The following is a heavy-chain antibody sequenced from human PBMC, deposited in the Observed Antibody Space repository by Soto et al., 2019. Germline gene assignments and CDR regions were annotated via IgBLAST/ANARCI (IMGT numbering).Heavy chain of an antibody. CDR2: ISRSGTDI. CDR1: GFTFSDYG. D-gene: IGHD3-10*01. V-gene: IGHV3-21*01. CDR3: ASFIDGDSGDY. J-gene: IGHJ4*02. Sequence: EVQLVESGGGLVKPGGSLRLSCAASGFTFSDYGINWVRQAPGKGLEWVSFISRSGTDIKYADAVEGRFTISRDNAKNALSLQMNSLRVEDTAVYYCASFIDGDSGDYWGQGTLVTVSS.